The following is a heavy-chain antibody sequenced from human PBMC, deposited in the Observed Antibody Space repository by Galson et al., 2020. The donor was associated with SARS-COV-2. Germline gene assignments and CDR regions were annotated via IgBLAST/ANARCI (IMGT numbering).Heavy chain of an antibody. D-gene: IGHD2-8*01. J-gene: IGHJ6*03. V-gene: IGHV4-30-4*01. CDR2: INYSGTT. Sequence: ASETLSLTCTVSGGSLSSGDYYWSWIRQSPGKGLEWIGYINYSGTTYYNPSLKRRVTISADTSKNQVSLKLSSVTAADTAVYYCARQYCPNGVCSQGYPYYYYYIDVWGKGTTVTVSS. CDR3: ARQYCPNGVCSQGYPYYYYYIDV. CDR1: GGSLSSGDYY.